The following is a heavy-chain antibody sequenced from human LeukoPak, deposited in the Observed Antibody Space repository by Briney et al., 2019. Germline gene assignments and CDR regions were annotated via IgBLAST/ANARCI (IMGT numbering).Heavy chain of an antibody. Sequence: SETLSLTCTVSGGSISGYYGSWIRQPPGKGLEWIGYIFHSGSTSYNPSLKSRVTISVDMSKNQFSLRLSSVTAADAAIYYCARHYSSGWDFDYWGRGTLVTVSS. V-gene: IGHV4-59*08. CDR1: GGSISGYY. CDR3: ARHYSSGWDFDY. D-gene: IGHD6-19*01. CDR2: IFHSGST. J-gene: IGHJ4*02.